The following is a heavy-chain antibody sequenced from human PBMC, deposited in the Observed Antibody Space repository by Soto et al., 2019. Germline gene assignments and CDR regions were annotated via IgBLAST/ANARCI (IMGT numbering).Heavy chain of an antibody. D-gene: IGHD3-10*01. CDR1: GFTFRIYS. J-gene: IGHJ3*02. Sequence: GGSLRLSCAASGFTFRIYSMHWVRQSPGKGLEWVAVMWYDGTNKYYGESVKGRFTISRDNSENTLYLQMNSLRVEDTAVYYCERDANFGTMGGYFDIWGHGTLVTVPS. CDR2: MWYDGTNK. V-gene: IGHV3-33*01. CDR3: ERDANFGTMGGYFDI.